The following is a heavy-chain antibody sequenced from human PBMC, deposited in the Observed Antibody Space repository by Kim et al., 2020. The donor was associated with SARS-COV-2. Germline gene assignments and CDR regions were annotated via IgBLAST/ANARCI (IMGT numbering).Heavy chain of an antibody. Sequence: SETLSLTCTVSGGSISSGDYYWSWIRQPPGKGLEWIGYIYYSGSTYYNPSLKSRVTISVDTSKNQFSLKLSSVTAADTAVYYCARDKFTMVQGDHFDYWGQGTLVTVSS. CDR3: ARDKFTMVQGDHFDY. CDR2: IYYSGST. J-gene: IGHJ4*02. V-gene: IGHV4-30-4*01. D-gene: IGHD3-10*01. CDR1: GGSISSGDYY.